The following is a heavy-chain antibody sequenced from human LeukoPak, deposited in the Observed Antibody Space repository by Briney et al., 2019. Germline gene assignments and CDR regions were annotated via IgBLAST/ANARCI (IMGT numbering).Heavy chain of an antibody. J-gene: IGHJ4*02. CDR1: GFTFSTYA. Sequence: PGGSLRLSCAASGFTFSTYAMSWVRQAPGKGLEWVSAISSGRTTYYVDSVKGRFTISRDNSKNTLYLQMNSLRAEDTAVYYCAEHSMFGGGHFDYWGQGTLVTVSS. CDR3: AEHSMFGGGHFDY. V-gene: IGHV3-23*01. CDR2: ISSGRTT. D-gene: IGHD3-16*01.